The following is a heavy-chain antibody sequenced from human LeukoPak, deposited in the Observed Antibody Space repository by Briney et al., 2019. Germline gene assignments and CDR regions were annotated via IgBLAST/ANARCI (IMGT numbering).Heavy chain of an antibody. CDR3: ARANTIFGVVIILDYYYMDV. D-gene: IGHD3-3*01. CDR1: GGSISSGDYY. J-gene: IGHJ6*03. V-gene: IGHV4-30-4*08. CDR2: IYYSGST. Sequence: SQTQSLTCTVSGGSISSGDYYWSWIRQPPGKGLEWIGYIYYSGSTYYNPSLKSRVTISVDTSKNQFSLKLSSVTAADTAVYYCARANTIFGVVIILDYYYMDVWGKGTTVTVSS.